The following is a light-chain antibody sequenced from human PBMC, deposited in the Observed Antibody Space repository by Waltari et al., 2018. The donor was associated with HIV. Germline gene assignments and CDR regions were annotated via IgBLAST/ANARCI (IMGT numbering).Light chain of an antibody. CDR3: SSYTSGTTPSV. CDR2: EVD. V-gene: IGLV2-14*01. J-gene: IGLJ1*01. CDR1: SSDVCGFNY. Sequence: QSALTQPASVSGSPGQSITISCTGTSSDVCGFNYVSWYQQYPGKAPKLIIYEVDNRPSGVSHRCSGSESGNTASLTISGLQAEDEADYYCSSYTSGTTPSVCGTGTKVTVL.